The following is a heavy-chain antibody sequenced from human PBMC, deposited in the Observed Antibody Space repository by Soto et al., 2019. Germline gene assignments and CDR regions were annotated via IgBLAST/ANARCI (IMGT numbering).Heavy chain of an antibody. CDR1: GFTLSSYA. J-gene: IGHJ2*01. V-gene: IGHV3-23*01. Sequence: EVQLLESGGGLVQPGGSLRLSCAASGFTLSSYAMSWVHQAPGKGLEGVSVINNSGGDTYYADSVKGRFAISRDSSKNRLYLQMTSLRAEDTDVYYCAKDSDSRDRIFRYFALWGRGTLVTVSS. D-gene: IGHD2-15*01. CDR2: INNSGGDT. CDR3: AKDSDSRDRIFRYFAL.